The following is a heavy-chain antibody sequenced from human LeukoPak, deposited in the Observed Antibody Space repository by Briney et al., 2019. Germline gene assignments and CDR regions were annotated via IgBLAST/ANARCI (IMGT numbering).Heavy chain of an antibody. D-gene: IGHD2-2*01. Sequence: GASVKVSCKASGYTFTDYYLHWVRQAPGQGLEWMGRINPNSGDTNYAQKFQGRVTMTRGTSTSTAYMELSRLRSDDTAVYYCAGSFCDATSCYAVLIDYWGQGTLVTVSS. CDR3: AGSFCDATSCYAVLIDY. CDR2: INPNSGDT. J-gene: IGHJ4*02. CDR1: GYTFTDYY. V-gene: IGHV1-2*06.